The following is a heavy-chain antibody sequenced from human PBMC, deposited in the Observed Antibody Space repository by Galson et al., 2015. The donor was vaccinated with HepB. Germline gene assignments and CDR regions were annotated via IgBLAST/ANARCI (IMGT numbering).Heavy chain of an antibody. V-gene: IGHV5-51*01. CDR1: GYSFSSHW. J-gene: IGHJ6*02. CDR2: INPTDSDT. Sequence: QSGAEVTKPGESLKISCKASGYSFSSHWIGWVRQMPGKGLEWMAFINPTDSDTRYTPSFQGHVTISADTSNNATYLHWSNLKASDTATYYCTRPTGGLNKNYCYGMDAWGQGTTVTVS. D-gene: IGHD1-14*01. CDR3: TRPTGGLNKNYCYGMDA.